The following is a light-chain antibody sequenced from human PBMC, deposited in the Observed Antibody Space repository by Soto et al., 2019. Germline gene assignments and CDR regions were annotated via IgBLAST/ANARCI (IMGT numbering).Light chain of an antibody. V-gene: IGLV2-14*03. Sequence: QSALTQPASVSGSPGQSITISCTGTSSDVGGYNYVSWYQQHPGKAPKVIIYDVSNRPSGVSNRFSASKSGNTASLTISWLQAEDEGYDYCSSYTGSNTLIYVFGTGTKLTVL. CDR1: SSDVGGYNY. CDR2: DVS. CDR3: SSYTGSNTLIYV. J-gene: IGLJ1*01.